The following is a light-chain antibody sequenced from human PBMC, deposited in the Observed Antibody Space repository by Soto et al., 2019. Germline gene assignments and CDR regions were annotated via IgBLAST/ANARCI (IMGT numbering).Light chain of an antibody. CDR3: QQYKSYPIN. V-gene: IGKV1-5*03. Sequence: DIHITQYPSTLTASVKDRSTITCLSSQSIRSWLAWYQQKPGKAPKLLIYKASSLESGVPSRFSGSGSGTEFTLTINSLQPDDFATYYCQQYKSYPINCGHGTRLEIK. CDR2: KAS. J-gene: IGKJ5*01. CDR1: QSIRSW.